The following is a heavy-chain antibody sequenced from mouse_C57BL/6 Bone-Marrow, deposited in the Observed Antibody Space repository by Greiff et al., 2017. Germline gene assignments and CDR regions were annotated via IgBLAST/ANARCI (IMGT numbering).Heavy chain of an antibody. D-gene: IGHD1-1*01. CDR1: GYTFTDYY. CDR2: INPYNGGT. CDR3: ARSYYGSSSGFAY. Sequence: VQLQQSGPVLVKPGASVEMSCKASGYTFTDYYMNWVKQSHGKSLEWIGVINPYNGGTSYNQKFKGKATLTVDKSSSTAYMELNSLTSEDSAVYYCARSYYGSSSGFAYWGQGTLVTVSA. V-gene: IGHV1-19*01. J-gene: IGHJ3*01.